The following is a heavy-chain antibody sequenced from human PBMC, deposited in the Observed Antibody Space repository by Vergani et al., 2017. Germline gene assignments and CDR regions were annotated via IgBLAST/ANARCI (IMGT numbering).Heavy chain of an antibody. V-gene: IGHV1-69-2*01. Sequence: EVQLVQSGAEVKKPGATVKISCKVSGYTFTDYYMHWVQQAPGKGLEWMGLVDPEDGETIYAEKFQGRVTITADTSTDTAYMELSSLRSEDTAVYYCATDYTYYDILTGYANWVDPWGQGTLVTVSA. D-gene: IGHD3-9*01. CDR1: GYTFTDYY. CDR2: VDPEDGET. J-gene: IGHJ5*02. CDR3: ATDYTYYDILTGYANWVDP.